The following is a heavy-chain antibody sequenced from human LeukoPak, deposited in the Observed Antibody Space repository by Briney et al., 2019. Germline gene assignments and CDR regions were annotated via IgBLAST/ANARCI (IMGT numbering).Heavy chain of an antibody. J-gene: IGHJ5*02. D-gene: IGHD4-4*01. Sequence: GESLKISCKDFGYSFTTSWIGWVRQTPGKGLEWMGIIQPRDSDTRYSPSFRGQVTISADKSSNTAYLQWSSLKASDTAIYYCARPHSGPDYNSPWGWFDPWGQGTLVTVSS. V-gene: IGHV5-51*01. CDR2: IQPRDSDT. CDR1: GYSFTTSW. CDR3: ARPHSGPDYNSPWGWFDP.